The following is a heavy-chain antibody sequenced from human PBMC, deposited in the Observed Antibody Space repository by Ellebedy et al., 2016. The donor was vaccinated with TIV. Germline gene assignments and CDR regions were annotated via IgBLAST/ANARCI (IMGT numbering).Heavy chain of an antibody. CDR1: GYTFTGYY. CDR3: ARGFARGYIYGYGDY. V-gene: IGHV1-2*04. J-gene: IGHJ4*02. CDR2: INPNSGGT. Sequence: AASVKVSCKASGYTFTGYYMHWVRQAPGQGLEWMGWINPNSGGTSYAQKFQGWVTMTSDTSISTAYMELTRLTSDDTAVYYCARGFARGYIYGYGDYWGQGTLVTVSS. D-gene: IGHD5-18*01.